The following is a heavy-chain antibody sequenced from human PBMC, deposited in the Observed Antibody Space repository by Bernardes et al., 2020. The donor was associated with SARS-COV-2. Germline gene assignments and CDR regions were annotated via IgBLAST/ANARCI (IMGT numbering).Heavy chain of an antibody. CDR2: ISAYNGNT. D-gene: IGHD2-2*01. Sequence: ASVKVSCKASGYTFTSYGISWVRQAPGQGLEWMGWISAYNGNTNYAQKLQGRVTMTEDTSTDTAYMELSSLRSEDTAVYYCATERGCSSTSCYYYYYYGMDVWGQGTTVTVSS. CDR1: GYTFTSYG. CDR3: ATERGCSSTSCYYYYYYGMDV. V-gene: IGHV1-18*01. J-gene: IGHJ6*02.